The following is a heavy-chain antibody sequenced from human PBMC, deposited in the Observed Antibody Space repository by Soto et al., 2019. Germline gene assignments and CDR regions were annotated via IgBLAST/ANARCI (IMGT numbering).Heavy chain of an antibody. CDR1: AGSFSHYY. Sequence: QVQQQPWGAGLLKPSETLSLTCAVYAGSFSHYYWTWIRQSPGKGREWIGKIKHSGSSNYNPSLRSRVSISVDMSKTQFSLRLTSVTAADTAVYYCARGGSSDWQVALDIWGQGTMVTVSS. D-gene: IGHD6-19*01. CDR2: IKHSGSS. V-gene: IGHV4-34*01. J-gene: IGHJ3*02. CDR3: ARGGSSDWQVALDI.